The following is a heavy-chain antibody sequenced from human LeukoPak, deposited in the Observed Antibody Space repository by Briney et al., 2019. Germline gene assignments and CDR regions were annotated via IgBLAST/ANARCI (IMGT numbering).Heavy chain of an antibody. CDR1: GYSFNAYY. CDR2: NYPVYSAT. Sequence: GESLKISGKGSGYSFNAYYIAWVRQMPGKDLEWMGDNYPVYSATTYSPSLQGQVTISADKSATTAYLQWNSLKASDTAIYYCARLMTLVRGGLKRLPRSCGMDVWGQGTTVTVS. J-gene: IGHJ6*02. CDR3: ARLMTLVRGGLKRLPRSCGMDV. D-gene: IGHD3-10*01. V-gene: IGHV5-51*01.